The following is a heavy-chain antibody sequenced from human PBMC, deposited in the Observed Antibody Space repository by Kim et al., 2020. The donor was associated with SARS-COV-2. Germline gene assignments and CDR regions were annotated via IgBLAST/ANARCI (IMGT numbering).Heavy chain of an antibody. Sequence: SETLSLTCTVSGDSISRVGNYWNWIRQHPGKGLEWIGYIYYSGNTYYNPSLKSRVTISLNTSENQFSLRLSSVTDADTAVYYCARDLRGVGYFDYWGQGT. CDR2: IYYSGNT. D-gene: IGHD2-8*01. V-gene: IGHV4-31*03. CDR3: ARDLRGVGYFDY. J-gene: IGHJ4*02. CDR1: GDSISRVGNY.